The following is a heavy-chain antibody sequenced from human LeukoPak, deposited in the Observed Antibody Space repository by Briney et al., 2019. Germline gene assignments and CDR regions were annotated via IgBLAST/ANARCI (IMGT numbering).Heavy chain of an antibody. CDR1: GDSFSSNSVT. CDR2: KYYRSTWYN. V-gene: IGHV6-1*01. D-gene: IGHD2-2*01. Sequence: SQTLSLTCAISGDSFSSNSVTWICIRQSPSRGLEGLVRKYYRSTWYNDYAVSVRGRITVNPDTSKNQFSLHLNSVTPEDRAVYYCARRLTQYDCFDPWGQGILVTVSS. J-gene: IGHJ5*02. CDR3: ARRLTQYDCFDP.